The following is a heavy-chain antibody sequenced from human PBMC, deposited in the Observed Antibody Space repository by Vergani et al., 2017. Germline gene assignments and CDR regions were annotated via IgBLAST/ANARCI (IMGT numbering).Heavy chain of an antibody. CDR1: GGSMSGYY. D-gene: IGHD3-10*01. CDR3: GRVADFYGLGSRLLDL. Sequence: QLHLQESGPGLVKPSETLSLTCSVSGGSMSGYYWSWIRQPPVKELEWIGYMYHSGSTNYNPSLETRVTISGDTSKNQFSLKLNSVTAADTAVYYCGRVADFYGLGSRLLDLWGQGILGTVSS. CDR2: MYHSGST. J-gene: IGHJ5*02. V-gene: IGHV4-59*01.